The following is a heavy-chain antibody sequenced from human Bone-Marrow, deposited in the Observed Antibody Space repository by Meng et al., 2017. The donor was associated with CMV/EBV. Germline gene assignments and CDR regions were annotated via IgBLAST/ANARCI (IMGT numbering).Heavy chain of an antibody. V-gene: IGHV4-31*03. D-gene: IGHD3-10*01. CDR2: IYYSGST. Sequence: QVQLQESCPRQVKASQTQSVTCTVSGCSSSSGGYYLCWIRQHPGKGLEWNGYIYYSGSTYYSPSIKSRVTISVDTSKNQFSLKLSSVTAADTAVYYCARVGHYYGLDYWGQGTLVTVSS. CDR3: ARVGHYYGLDY. J-gene: IGHJ4*02. CDR1: GCSSSSGGYY.